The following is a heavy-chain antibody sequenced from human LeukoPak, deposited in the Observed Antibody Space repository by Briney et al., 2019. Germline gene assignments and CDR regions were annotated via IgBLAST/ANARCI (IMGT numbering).Heavy chain of an antibody. CDR1: GFTFSSYW. D-gene: IGHD3-10*01. V-gene: IGHV3-7*01. J-gene: IGHJ4*02. CDR3: ARVDRGKFDY. Sequence: GGSLRLSCAASGFTFSSYWMSWVRQAPGMGLEWVANIKQDGSETYYVDSVKGRFTISRDNAKNSLYLQMNSLRVEDTAVYYCARVDRGKFDYWGQGTLVTVSS. CDR2: IKQDGSET.